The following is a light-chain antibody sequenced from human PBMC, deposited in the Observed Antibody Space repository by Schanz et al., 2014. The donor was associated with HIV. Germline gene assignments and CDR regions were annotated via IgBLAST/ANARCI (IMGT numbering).Light chain of an antibody. V-gene: IGKV3-20*01. J-gene: IGKJ4*01. CDR1: QTVSNN. CDR3: QQYGSSPLT. Sequence: EIVMTLSPGTLSVSPGERATLSCRASQTVSNNLAWYQQKPGQAPRLLIYGASSRATGIPDRFSGSGSGTDFTLTIRRLEPKDFAVYYCQQYGSSPLTFGGGTKVEIK. CDR2: GAS.